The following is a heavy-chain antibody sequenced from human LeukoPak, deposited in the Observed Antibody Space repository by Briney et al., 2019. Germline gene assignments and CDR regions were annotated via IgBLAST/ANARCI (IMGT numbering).Heavy chain of an antibody. CDR3: ARDPGYYGSGSYVEDAFDI. CDR1: GGSISSYY. Sequence: PSETLSLTCTVSGGSISSYYWSWIRQPPGKGLEWIGYIYYSGSTNYNPSLKSRVTISVDTSKNQFSLKLSSVTAADKAVSYCARDPGYYGSGSYVEDAFDIWGQGTMVTVSS. V-gene: IGHV4-59*13. D-gene: IGHD3-10*01. J-gene: IGHJ3*02. CDR2: IYYSGST.